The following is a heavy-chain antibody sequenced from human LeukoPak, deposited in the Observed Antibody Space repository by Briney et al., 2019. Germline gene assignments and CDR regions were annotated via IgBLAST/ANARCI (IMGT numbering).Heavy chain of an antibody. J-gene: IGHJ5*02. CDR2: VYTSGST. CDR3: ARGGYDFWSP. Sequence: SQTLSLTCTVSGGSISSGSYYWSWIRQPAGKGLEWIGRVYTSGSTNYNPSLKSRVTISVDTSKNQFSLKLSSVTAADTAVYYCARGGYDFWSPWGQGTLVTVSS. CDR1: GGSISSGSYY. D-gene: IGHD3-3*01. V-gene: IGHV4-61*02.